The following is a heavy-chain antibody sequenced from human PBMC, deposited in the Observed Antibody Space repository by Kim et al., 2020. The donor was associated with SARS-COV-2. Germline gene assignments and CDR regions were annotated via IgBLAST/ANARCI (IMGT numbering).Heavy chain of an antibody. CDR3: ARSVLGMTDY. D-gene: IGHD3-16*01. V-gene: IGHV3-30*04. CDR2: ISYDGSNK. CDR1: GFTFSSYA. J-gene: IGHJ4*02. Sequence: GGSLRLSCAASGFTFSSYAMHWVRQAPGKGLEWVAVISYDGSNKYYADSVKGRFTISRDNSKNTLYLQMNSLRAEDTAVYYCARSVLGMTDYWGQGTLVTVSS.